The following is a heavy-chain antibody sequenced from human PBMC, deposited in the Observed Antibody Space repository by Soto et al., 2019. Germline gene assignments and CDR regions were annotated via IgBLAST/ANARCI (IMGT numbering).Heavy chain of an antibody. Sequence: SETLSLTCTVSGGSVSSGSYYWSWIRQPPGKGLEWIGYIYYSGSTNYNPSLKSRVTISVDTSKNQYSLKLSSVTAADTAVYYCARATYDFWSGYSNEGGMDVWGQWTRVTVAS. V-gene: IGHV4-61*01. D-gene: IGHD3-3*01. CDR1: GGSVSSGSYY. CDR3: ARATYDFWSGYSNEGGMDV. CDR2: IYYSGST. J-gene: IGHJ6*02.